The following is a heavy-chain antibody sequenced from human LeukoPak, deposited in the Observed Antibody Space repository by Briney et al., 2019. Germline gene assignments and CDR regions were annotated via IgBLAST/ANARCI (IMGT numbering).Heavy chain of an antibody. CDR2: ISAYNGNT. V-gene: IGHV1-18*01. D-gene: IGHD3-10*01. CDR3: ARDRGWFGELGSSFDP. J-gene: IGHJ5*02. Sequence: GASVKVSCKASGYTFTSYGISWVRQAPGQGLEWMGWISAYNGNTNYAQKLQGRVTMTTDTSTGTAYMELRSLRSDDTAVYYCARDRGWFGELGSSFDPWGQGTLVTVSS. CDR1: GYTFTSYG.